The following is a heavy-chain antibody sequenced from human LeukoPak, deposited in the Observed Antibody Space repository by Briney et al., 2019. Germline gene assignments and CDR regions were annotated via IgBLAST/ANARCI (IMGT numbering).Heavy chain of an antibody. CDR1: GGSISSGDDY. V-gene: IGHV4-31*03. CDR3: ARNTAYSGSYWGAALPVYFDS. J-gene: IGHJ4*02. CDR2: IYYSGST. D-gene: IGHD1-26*01. Sequence: PSETLSLTCTVSGGSISSGDDYWSWIRQHPGKGLEWIGYIYYSGSTYYNPSLKSRVTISVATSKHRFSLRLSSVTAADTAVYYCARNTAYSGSYWGAALPVYFDSWGQGTLVTVSS.